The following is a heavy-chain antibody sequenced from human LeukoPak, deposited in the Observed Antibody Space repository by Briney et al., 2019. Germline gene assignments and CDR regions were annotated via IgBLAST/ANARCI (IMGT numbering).Heavy chain of an antibody. J-gene: IGHJ5*02. CDR2: IYYSGST. CDR1: GGSISSYY. CDR3: ARVTTREWFDP. V-gene: IGHV4-59*01. D-gene: IGHD4-11*01. Sequence: SETLSLTCTVSGGSISSYYWSWIRQPPGKGLEWIGYIYYSGSTNYNPSLKSRVTISVHTSKNQFSLKLSSVTAADTAVYYCARVTTREWFDPWGQGTLVTVSS.